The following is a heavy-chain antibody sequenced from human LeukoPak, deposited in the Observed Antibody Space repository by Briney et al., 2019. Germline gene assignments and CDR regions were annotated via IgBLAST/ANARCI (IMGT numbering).Heavy chain of an antibody. Sequence: PGGSLRLSCAASGFTFSNYAMSWVRQAPGKGLEWVSAISGSGGSTFYADSVKGRFTISRDNSKNTLYLQMNSLRAEDTAVYYCARGDDWNDVGYFDYWGQGTLVTVSS. CDR3: ARGDDWNDVGYFDY. D-gene: IGHD1-1*01. V-gene: IGHV3-23*01. CDR2: ISGSGGST. J-gene: IGHJ4*02. CDR1: GFTFSNYA.